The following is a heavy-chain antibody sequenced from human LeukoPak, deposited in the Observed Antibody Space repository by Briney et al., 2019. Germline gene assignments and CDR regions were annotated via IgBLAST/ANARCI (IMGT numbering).Heavy chain of an antibody. Sequence: SETLSLTCVVYGGSFSGYYWTWIRQPPEKGLEWIGEINDSGSSNYNPSLKSRVTISVDTSKDQFSLKQSSVTAADTAVYYCARGVRYWGQGTLVTVSS. J-gene: IGHJ4*02. CDR1: GGSFSGYY. CDR2: INDSGSS. V-gene: IGHV4-34*01. CDR3: ARGVRY.